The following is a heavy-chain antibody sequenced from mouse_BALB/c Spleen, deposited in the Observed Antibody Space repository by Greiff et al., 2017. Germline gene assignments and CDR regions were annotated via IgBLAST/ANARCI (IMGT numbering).Heavy chain of an antibody. CDR1: GYTFTDYN. CDR3: ARRGDPNYAMDY. V-gene: IGHV1-18*01. D-gene: IGHD3-3*01. CDR2: INPNNGGT. Sequence: VQLQQSGPELVKPGASVKIPCKASGYTFTDYNMDWVKQSHGKSLEWIGDINPNNGGTIYNQKFKGKATLTVDKSSSTAYMELRSLTSEDTAVYYCARRGDPNYAMDYWGQGTSVTVSS. J-gene: IGHJ4*01.